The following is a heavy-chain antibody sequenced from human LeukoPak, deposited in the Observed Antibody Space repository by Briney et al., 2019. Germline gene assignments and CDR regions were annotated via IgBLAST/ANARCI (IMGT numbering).Heavy chain of an antibody. D-gene: IGHD6-19*01. V-gene: IGHV3-23*01. J-gene: IGHJ4*02. CDR2: TSGSGDST. CDR1: GFTFSSYA. Sequence: GGSLRLSCAASGFTFSSYAMSWVRQAPGKRLEWGSATSGSGDSTYYADSVKGPFTISRDNSRNTLYLQMNSLRAEDTAVYYCAKSSTIVVAAPADYWGQGTLVTVSS. CDR3: AKSSTIVVAAPADY.